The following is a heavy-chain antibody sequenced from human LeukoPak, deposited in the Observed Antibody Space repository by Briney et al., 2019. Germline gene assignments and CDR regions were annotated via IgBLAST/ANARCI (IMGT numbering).Heavy chain of an antibody. D-gene: IGHD3-10*01. CDR3: AKGYGFTNWFDP. CDR2: IKSDGRTT. CDR1: GFTFSNYW. Sequence: PGGSLRLSCAASGFTFSNYWMHWVRQAPGKGLVWVSRIKSDGRTTSYADSVKGRFTISRDNAKNTLYLQMSSLRAEDTAVYYCAKGYGFTNWFDPWGQGTRVTVSS. V-gene: IGHV3-74*01. J-gene: IGHJ5*02.